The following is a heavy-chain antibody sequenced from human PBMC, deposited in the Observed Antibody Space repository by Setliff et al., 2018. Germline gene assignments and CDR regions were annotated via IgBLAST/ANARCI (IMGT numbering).Heavy chain of an antibody. CDR2: ISGSGGST. CDR1: GFTFSAYG. D-gene: IGHD1-26*01. CDR3: AKIGRGGTFDQFFQD. Sequence: GGSLRLSCAASGFTFSAYGMSWVRQAPGKGLEWVSAISGSGGSTYYADSVKGRFTISRDNSDILYLQMNSLRAEDTAVYYCAKIGRGGTFDQFFQDWGHGTLVTVSS. V-gene: IGHV3-23*01. J-gene: IGHJ1*01.